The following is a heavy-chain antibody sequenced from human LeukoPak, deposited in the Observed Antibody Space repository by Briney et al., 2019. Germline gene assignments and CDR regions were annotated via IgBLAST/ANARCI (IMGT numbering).Heavy chain of an antibody. V-gene: IGHV1-24*01. CDR1: GYTLTELS. J-gene: IGHJ4*02. CDR2: FDPEDGEI. D-gene: IGHD2-15*01. CDR3: ATDVVAATRFDY. Sequence: ASVKVSCKVSGYTLTELSMHWVRQAPGKGLEWMGGFDPEDGEIIYAQKFQGRVTMTEDTSTDTAYMELSSLRSEDTAVYYCATDVVAATRFDYWDQGTLVTVSS.